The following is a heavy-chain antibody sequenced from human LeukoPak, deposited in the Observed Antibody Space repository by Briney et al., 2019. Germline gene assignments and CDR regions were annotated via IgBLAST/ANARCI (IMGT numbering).Heavy chain of an antibody. CDR3: AKQITMMLYYYYGMDV. CDR1: GFTFSSYG. J-gene: IGHJ6*02. D-gene: IGHD3-22*01. CDR2: ILYDGSNK. Sequence: GRSLRLSCAASGFTFSSYGMHWVRQAPGKGLEWVAVILYDGSNKYYADSVKGRFTISRDNSKNTLYLQMNSLRAEDTAVYYCAKQITMMLYYYYGMDVWGQGTTVTVSS. V-gene: IGHV3-30*18.